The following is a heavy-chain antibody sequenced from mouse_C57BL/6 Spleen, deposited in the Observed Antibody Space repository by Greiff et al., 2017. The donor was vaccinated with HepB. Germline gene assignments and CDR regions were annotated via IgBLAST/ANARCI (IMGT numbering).Heavy chain of an antibody. CDR3: ARDGGPTGFAY. J-gene: IGHJ3*01. V-gene: IGHV1-52*01. CDR1: GYTFTSYW. D-gene: IGHD1-1*01. Sequence: QVQLQQPGAELVRPGSSVKLSCKASGYTFTSYWMHWVKQRPIQGLEWIGNIDPSDSETHYNQKFKDKATLTVDKSSSTAYMLLSSLTSEDSAVYYCARDGGPTGFAYWGQGTLVTVSA. CDR2: IDPSDSET.